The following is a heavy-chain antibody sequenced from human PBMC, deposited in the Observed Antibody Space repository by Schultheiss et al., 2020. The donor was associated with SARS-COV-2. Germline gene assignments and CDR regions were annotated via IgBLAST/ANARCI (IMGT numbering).Heavy chain of an antibody. CDR2: INPNSGGT. V-gene: IGHV1-2*02. CDR3: ARDSSGYERGGVYYGMDV. D-gene: IGHD5-12*01. CDR1: GYTFTGYY. J-gene: IGHJ6*02. Sequence: ASVKVSCKASGYTFTGYYMHWVRQAPGQGLEWMGWINPNSGGTNYAQKFQGRVTMTRDTSISTAYMELSSLRSDDTAVYYCARDSSGYERGGVYYGMDVWGQGTTVTVSS.